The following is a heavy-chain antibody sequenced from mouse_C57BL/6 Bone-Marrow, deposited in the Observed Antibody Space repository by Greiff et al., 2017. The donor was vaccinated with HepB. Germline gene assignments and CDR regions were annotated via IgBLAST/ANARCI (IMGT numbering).Heavy chain of an antibody. Sequence: VQLQQSGAELVKPGASVKLSCTASGFNIKDTYMHWVKQRPEQGLEWIGRIYPANGSTKYDPKFQGKATITADTSSNIAYLHLSSLTSEDNAAYYCARISPAFDSWGQGTPLAVSS. CDR2: IYPANGST. V-gene: IGHV14-3*02. CDR3: ARISPAFDS. CDR1: GFNIKDTY. D-gene: IGHD1-2*01. J-gene: IGHJ2*01.